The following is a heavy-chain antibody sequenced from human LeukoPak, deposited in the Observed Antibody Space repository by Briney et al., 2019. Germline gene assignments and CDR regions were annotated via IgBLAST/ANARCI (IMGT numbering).Heavy chain of an antibody. V-gene: IGHV4-61*02. CDR3: AREFDP. J-gene: IGHJ5*02. CDR2: IYTSGST. CDR1: GGSISSGSYY. Sequence: SQTLSLTCTVSGGSISSGSYYWRWIRQPAGKGLEWIGRIYTSGSTNYNPSLKSRVTISVDTSKNQFSLKLSSVTAADTAVYYCAREFDPWGQGTLVTVSS.